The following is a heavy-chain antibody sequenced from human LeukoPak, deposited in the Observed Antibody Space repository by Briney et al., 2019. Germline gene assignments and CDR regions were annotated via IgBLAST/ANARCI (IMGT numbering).Heavy chain of an antibody. J-gene: IGHJ3*02. CDR3: AREHDILTGYYTLNI. Sequence: ASVKVSCKASGYTFTSYGISWVRQAPGQGLEWMGWISAYNGNTNYAQKLQGRVTMTTDTSTSTAYMELRSLRSDDTAVYYCAREHDILTGYYTLNIWGQGTMVTVSS. CDR1: GYTFTSYG. CDR2: ISAYNGNT. D-gene: IGHD3-9*01. V-gene: IGHV1-18*01.